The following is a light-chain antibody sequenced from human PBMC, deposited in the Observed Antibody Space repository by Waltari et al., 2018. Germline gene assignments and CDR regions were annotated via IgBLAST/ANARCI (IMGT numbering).Light chain of an antibody. Sequence: EIVLTQSPGTLSLSPGERATLSCRASQSVSSSYLAWYQQKPGQAPRLLIYGASSRATGIPDRISGSGSGTDFTLTIGRLEPEDFAVYYCQQYGSSPWTVGQGTKVEIK. CDR2: GAS. CDR3: QQYGSSPWT. V-gene: IGKV3-20*01. CDR1: QSVSSSY. J-gene: IGKJ1*01.